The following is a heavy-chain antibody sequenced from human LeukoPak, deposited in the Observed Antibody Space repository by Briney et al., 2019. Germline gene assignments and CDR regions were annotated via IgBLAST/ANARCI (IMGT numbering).Heavy chain of an antibody. V-gene: IGHV4-34*01. J-gene: IGHJ4*02. D-gene: IGHD2-2*01. CDR1: GGSFSGYY. CDR2: INHSGST. Sequence: SETLSLTCAVYGGSFSGYYWSWIRQPPGKGLEWIGEINHSGSTNYSPSLKSRVTISVDTSKNQFSLKLSSVTAADTAVYYCARGIVVVPARQQRSFDYWGQGTLVTVSS. CDR3: ARGIVVVPARQQRSFDY.